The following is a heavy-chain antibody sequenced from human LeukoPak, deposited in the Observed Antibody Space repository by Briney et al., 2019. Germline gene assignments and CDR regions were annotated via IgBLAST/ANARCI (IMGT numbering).Heavy chain of an antibody. Sequence: SETLSLTCTVSGGSISSSSYYWGWIRQPPGKGLEWIGSIYYSGSTYYNPSLKSRVTISVDTSKNQFSLKLSSVTAADTAVYYCASTVLLWFGGALRVPKHMDVWGKGTTVTVSS. D-gene: IGHD3-10*01. J-gene: IGHJ6*03. V-gene: IGHV4-39*07. CDR2: IYYSGST. CDR1: GGSISSSSYY. CDR3: ASTVLLWFGGALRVPKHMDV.